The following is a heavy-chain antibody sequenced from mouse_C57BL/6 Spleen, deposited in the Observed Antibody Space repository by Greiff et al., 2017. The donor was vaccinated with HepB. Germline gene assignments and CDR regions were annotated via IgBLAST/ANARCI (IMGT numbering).Heavy chain of an antibody. J-gene: IGHJ2*01. CDR1: GFTFSDYG. V-gene: IGHV5-15*04. CDR3: ARQDSNYPYFDY. CDR2: ISNLAYSI. D-gene: IGHD2-5*01. Sequence: EVKVEESGGGLVQPGGSLKLSCAASGFTFSDYGMAWVRQAPRKGPEWVAFISNLAYSIYYADTVTGRFTISRENAKNTLYLEMSSLRSEDTAMYYCARQDSNYPYFDYWGQGTTLTVSS.